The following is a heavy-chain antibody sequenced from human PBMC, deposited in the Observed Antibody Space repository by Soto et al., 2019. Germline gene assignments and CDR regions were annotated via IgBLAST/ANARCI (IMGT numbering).Heavy chain of an antibody. CDR2: IYYSGST. CDR1: GGSISSGGYY. V-gene: IGHV4-31*03. CDR3: ARGLVRSPADFDY. J-gene: IGHJ4*02. D-gene: IGHD2-15*01. Sequence: PSETLSLTCTVSGGSISSGGYYWSWIRQHPGKGLEWIGYIYYSGSTYYNPSLKSRATISVDTSKNQFSLKLSSVTAADTAVYYYARGLVRSPADFDYWGQGTLVTVSS.